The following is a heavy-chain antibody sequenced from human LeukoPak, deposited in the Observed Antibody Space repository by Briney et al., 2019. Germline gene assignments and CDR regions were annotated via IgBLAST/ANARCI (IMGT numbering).Heavy chain of an antibody. J-gene: IGHJ4*02. CDR1: GFTFSNAW. CDR2: IKSKTDGETT. CDR3: TRDNKGGTTTVTLDY. D-gene: IGHD4-11*01. V-gene: IGHV3-15*05. Sequence: GGSLRLSCAASGFTFSNAWMSWVRQAPGKGLEWVGRIKSKTDGETTDYAAPVKGRFTISRDDSKNTVYLQMNSLKTEDTAVYYCTRDNKGGTTTVTLDYWGQGTLVTVSS.